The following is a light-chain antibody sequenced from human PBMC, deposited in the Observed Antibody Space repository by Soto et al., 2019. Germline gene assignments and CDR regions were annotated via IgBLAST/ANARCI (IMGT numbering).Light chain of an antibody. J-gene: IGKJ1*01. V-gene: IGKV3-15*01. CDR3: HTYTTWPPWT. CDR1: QSVSSN. Sequence: EIVMTQXXXTXXVXPXERATLSCRASQSVSSNLAWYQQKPGQAPRLLIYGASIRATGIPARFSGSGSGTEFTLTISTLQSEDFAIYYCHTYTTWPPWTFGQGTKVDIK. CDR2: GAS.